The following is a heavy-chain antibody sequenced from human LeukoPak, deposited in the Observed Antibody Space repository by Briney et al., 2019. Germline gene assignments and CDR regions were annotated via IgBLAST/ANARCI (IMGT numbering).Heavy chain of an antibody. V-gene: IGHV1-2*02. D-gene: IGHD6-19*01. J-gene: IGHJ4*02. CDR3: TKDSNRGWLSTDC. Sequence: ASVSVSCKASGYTFSHFYLHWVRQAPGQGMEWMGWIHPNVGGTNYAPKFQGRVSMTRDTSISTAFLDVSGLTSDDTAVYYCTKDSNRGWLSTDCWGQGTRVTVSS. CDR2: IHPNVGGT. CDR1: GYTFSHFY.